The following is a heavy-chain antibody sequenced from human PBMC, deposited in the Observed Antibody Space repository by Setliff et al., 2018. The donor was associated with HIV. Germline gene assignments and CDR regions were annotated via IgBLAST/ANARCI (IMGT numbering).Heavy chain of an antibody. CDR2: IHPNTGST. D-gene: IGHD3-16*01. CDR1: GYTFTAYY. CDR3: AKQGYADSLYAFDV. J-gene: IGHJ3*01. V-gene: IGHV1-2*06. Sequence: VASVKVSCKTSGYTFTAYYIYWVRQAPGHGLELMGRIHPNTGSTNYLQKFQGRVSITRDTSMSTVYMTLTGLTSDDTAVYYCAKQGYADSLYAFDVWGQGTMVTVSS.